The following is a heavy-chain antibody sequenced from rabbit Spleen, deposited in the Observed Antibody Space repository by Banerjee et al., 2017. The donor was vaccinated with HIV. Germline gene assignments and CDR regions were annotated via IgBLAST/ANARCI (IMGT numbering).Heavy chain of an antibody. CDR1: GFDFSNYG. V-gene: IGHV1S40*01. D-gene: IGHD8-1*01. Sequence: QSLEESGGDLVKPGASLTLTCTASGFDFSNYGVSWVRQAPGKGLEWIGYIEPIFGNTYYASWAKGRFTCSKASSTTVTLQMTSLTAADTATYFCARDTGTSFSTYGMDLWGQGTLVTVS. CDR3: ARDTGTSFSTYGMDL. J-gene: IGHJ6*01. CDR2: IEPIFGNT.